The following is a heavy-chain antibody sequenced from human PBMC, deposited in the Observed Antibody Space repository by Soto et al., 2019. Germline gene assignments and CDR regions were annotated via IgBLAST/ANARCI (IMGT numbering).Heavy chain of an antibody. CDR2: IYYSGST. D-gene: IGHD1-7*01. Sequence: QVQLQESGPGLVKPSQTLSLTCTVSGGSISSGGYYWSWIRQHPGKGLEWIGYIYYSGSTYYNPSLKSRVTISVDTSKNQFSLKLSSVTAADTAVYYCARFQTGTAEEVWFDPWGQGTLVTVSS. V-gene: IGHV4-31*03. CDR3: ARFQTGTAEEVWFDP. CDR1: GGSISSGGYY. J-gene: IGHJ5*02.